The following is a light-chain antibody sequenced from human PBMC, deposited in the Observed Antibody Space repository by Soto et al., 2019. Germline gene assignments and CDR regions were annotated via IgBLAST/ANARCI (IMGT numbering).Light chain of an antibody. CDR2: DVT. V-gene: IGLV2-14*01. CDR3: SSFTSSMTNV. CDR1: SSDVGGYNS. J-gene: IGLJ1*01. Sequence: QSALTQPASVSGSPGQSITISCTGTSSDVGGYNSVSWYQQHPGKAPKLILYDVTDRPSGVSYRFSGSKSGNTASLTISGVEAADEADYLCSSFTSSMTNVFGSGTKLTVL.